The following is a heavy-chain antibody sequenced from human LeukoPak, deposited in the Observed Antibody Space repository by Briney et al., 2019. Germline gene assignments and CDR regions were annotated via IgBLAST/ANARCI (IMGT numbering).Heavy chain of an antibody. CDR1: GFTFNSFF. CDR3: VRDLGHSRHFFEY. J-gene: IGHJ4*02. D-gene: IGHD7-27*01. V-gene: IGHV3-7*01. Sequence: QPGGSLRLSCAASGFTFNSFFLNWVRLTPGRKLEWVACISQDGSETFYMDSVRGRFTISRDNTKNSLYLQMNSLRAEDTAVYFCVRDLGHSRHFFEYWGQGALVTVSS. CDR2: ISQDGSET.